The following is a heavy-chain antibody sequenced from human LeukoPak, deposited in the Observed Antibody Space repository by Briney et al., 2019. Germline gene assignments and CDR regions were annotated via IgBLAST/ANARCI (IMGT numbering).Heavy chain of an antibody. J-gene: IGHJ4*02. CDR1: GGSFNSDNYY. Sequence: PSETLSLTCTVSGGSFNSDNYYWGWVRQPPGKGLEWIGTIYYSGFTYYNPSLNSRVTISVDTSQNQFSLKLSSVTAADAAIYYCASLVTGTMWTDFWGQGTLVTVSS. CDR2: IYYSGFT. V-gene: IGHV4-39*01. D-gene: IGHD1-7*01. CDR3: ASLVTGTMWTDF.